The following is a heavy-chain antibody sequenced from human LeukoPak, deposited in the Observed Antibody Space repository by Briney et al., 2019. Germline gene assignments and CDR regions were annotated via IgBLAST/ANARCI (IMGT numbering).Heavy chain of an antibody. V-gene: IGHV3-7*05. Sequence: GGSLRLSCAASGFTFSSNWMSWVRQAPGKGLEWVAIIQTDGSEEVYVDAVKGRFTISRDNSKNCLYIQMTNLIAEDTAVYYCARDWNGSGWPTDYWGQGTLVTVSS. CDR3: ARDWNGSGWPTDY. CDR2: IQTDGSEE. D-gene: IGHD6-19*01. J-gene: IGHJ4*02. CDR1: GFTFSSNW.